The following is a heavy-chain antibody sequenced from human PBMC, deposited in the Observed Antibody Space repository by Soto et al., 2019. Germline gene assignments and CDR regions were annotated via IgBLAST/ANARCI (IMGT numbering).Heavy chain of an antibody. V-gene: IGHV3-7*01. D-gene: IGHD4-17*01. J-gene: IGHJ4*02. CDR2: IKQDGSEK. CDR3: ARDHDYGSMGY. Sequence: PGGSLRLSCAASGFTFSSYWISWVRQAPGKGLEWVANIKQDGSEKYYVDSVKGRFTISRDNAKNSLYLQMNSLRAEDTAVYYCARDHDYGSMGYWGQGTLVTVSS. CDR1: GFTFSSYW.